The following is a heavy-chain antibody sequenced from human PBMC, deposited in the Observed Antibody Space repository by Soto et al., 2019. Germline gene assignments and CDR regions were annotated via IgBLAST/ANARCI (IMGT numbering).Heavy chain of an antibody. CDR3: ARNSQHIGGTYYDRVTGYHHAFDI. J-gene: IGHJ3*02. CDR2: IYYSGST. CDR1: GGSISSSSYY. V-gene: IGHV4-39*01. Sequence: QLQLQESGPGLVKPSETLSLTCTVSGGSISSSSYYWGWIRQPPGKGLEWIGSIYYSGSTYYNPYFNRRVTRSVDTFVIQYSRKLSSVTAADTSVYYCARNSQHIGGTYYDRVTGYHHAFDIWGKGTMVTVSS. D-gene: IGHD3-9*01.